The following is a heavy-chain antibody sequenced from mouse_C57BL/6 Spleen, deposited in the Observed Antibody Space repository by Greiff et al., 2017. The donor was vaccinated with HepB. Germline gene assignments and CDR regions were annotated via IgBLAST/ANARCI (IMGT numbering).Heavy chain of an antibody. CDR3: AKEVGYYRSSYVDAMDC. V-gene: IGHV1-81*01. J-gene: IGHJ4*01. D-gene: IGHD1-1*01. Sequence: QVQLKESGAELARPGASVKLSCKASVYTFTSYGISWVKQRTGQGLEWIGEIYPRSGNTYYNEKFKGKATLTADKSSSTAYMELRSLTSEDSAVYFCAKEVGYYRSSYVDAMDCCAEGTS. CDR1: VYTFTSYG. CDR2: IYPRSGNT.